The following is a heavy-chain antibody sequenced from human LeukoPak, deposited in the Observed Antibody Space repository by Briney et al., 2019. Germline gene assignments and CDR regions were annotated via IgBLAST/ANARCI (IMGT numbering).Heavy chain of an antibody. CDR1: GFTFSNSA. CDR2: LSGSGITT. CDR3: ARAVPAAMMTGYYFDY. J-gene: IGHJ4*02. Sequence: GGSLRLSCAASGFTFSNSAMSWVRQAPGKGLEWVSTLSGSGITTYYADSVKGRFTISRDNSKNTLYLQMNSLRAEDTAVYYCARAVPAAMMTGYYFDYWGQGTLVTVSS. V-gene: IGHV3-23*01. D-gene: IGHD2-2*01.